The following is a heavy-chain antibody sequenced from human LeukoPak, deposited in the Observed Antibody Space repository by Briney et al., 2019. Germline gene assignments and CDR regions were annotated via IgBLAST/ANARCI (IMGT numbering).Heavy chain of an antibody. V-gene: IGHV4-34*01. CDR1: GGSFSGYY. CDR3: AKHRGAAGWRSFDV. J-gene: IGHJ3*01. CDR2: INDSGST. Sequence: SSETPSLTCGVSGGSFSGYYWSWIRQPPGKGLEWIGEINDSGSTEYNPSLKSRVTISIDTSKNQFSLKLNSVTAADTAVYYCAKHRGAAGWRSFDVWGQGTMVTVSS. D-gene: IGHD6-13*01.